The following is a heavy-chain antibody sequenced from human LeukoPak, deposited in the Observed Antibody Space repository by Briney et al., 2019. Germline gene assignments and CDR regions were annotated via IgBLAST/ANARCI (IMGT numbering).Heavy chain of an antibody. D-gene: IGHD3-10*01. Sequence: GGSLRLSCTASGFTFSNYAVSWVRQPPGMGLEWVSAISASGGGTYYADSLKGRFTISRDNSKDTLYLQMNSLRAGDTAVYYCAKGSRAQGYYFDYWGQGTLVTVSS. CDR2: ISASGGGT. V-gene: IGHV3-23*01. CDR3: AKGSRAQGYYFDY. J-gene: IGHJ4*02. CDR1: GFTFSNYA.